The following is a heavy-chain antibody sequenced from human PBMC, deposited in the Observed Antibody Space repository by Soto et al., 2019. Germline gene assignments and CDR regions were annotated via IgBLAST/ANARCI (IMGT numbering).Heavy chain of an antibody. D-gene: IGHD6-19*01. J-gene: IGHJ4*02. CDR1: GGSFSGYY. V-gene: IGHV4-34*01. CDR3: ARGLIAVAGGFDY. CDR2: INHSGTT. Sequence: QVQLQQWGAGLLKPSETLSLTCAVYGGSFSGYYWSWIRQPPGKGLEWIGEINHSGTTNYHPSLKRRVTISVDTSKNQFSLKLSSVTAADTAVYYFARGLIAVAGGFDYWGQGTLVTVSS.